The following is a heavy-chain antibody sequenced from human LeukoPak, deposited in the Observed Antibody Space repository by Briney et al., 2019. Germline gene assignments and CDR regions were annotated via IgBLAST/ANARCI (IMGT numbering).Heavy chain of an antibody. J-gene: IGHJ4*02. CDR3: AKEPNDY. Sequence: GGSLRLSCAASGFIFSSCAMNWVRQAPGKGLEWVSTLSTSGDSTYYADSVKGRFTISRDNSKNTLYLQMNSLRAEDTAVYYCAKEPNDYWGQGTLVTVSS. V-gene: IGHV3-23*01. CDR1: GFIFSSCA. CDR2: LSTSGDST.